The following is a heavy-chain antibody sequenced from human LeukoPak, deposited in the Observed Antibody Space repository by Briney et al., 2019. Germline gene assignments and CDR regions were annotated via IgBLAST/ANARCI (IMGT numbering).Heavy chain of an antibody. CDR3: TTFLYGDYFPVRDV. D-gene: IGHD4-17*01. CDR2: IKSKTDGGTT. V-gene: IGHV3-15*01. CDR1: GFTFSNAW. J-gene: IGHJ6*04. Sequence: PGGSLRPSCAASGFTFSNAWMSWVRQAPGKGLEWVGRIKSKTDGGTTDYAAPVKGRFTISRDDSKNTLCLQMNSLKTEDTAVYYCTTFLYGDYFPVRDVWGKGTTVTVSS.